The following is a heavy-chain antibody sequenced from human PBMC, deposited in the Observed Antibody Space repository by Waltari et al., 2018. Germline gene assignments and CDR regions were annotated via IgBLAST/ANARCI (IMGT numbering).Heavy chain of an antibody. D-gene: IGHD5-12*01. J-gene: IGHJ5*02. V-gene: IGHV4-39*01. CDR1: GGSISRSRYY. CDR3: ARHCKRNGYRFDP. CDR2: IYYSCII. Sequence: LQLKESGPGLVKPSRTLYLTCSVSGGSISRSRYYRGWMRQSPGKGREWIGSIYYSCIIYYNPTLQSRVTISWYTSKNQFSLNLSSLTAADTAVYDCARHCKRNGYRFDPWGQGTRVTVSS.